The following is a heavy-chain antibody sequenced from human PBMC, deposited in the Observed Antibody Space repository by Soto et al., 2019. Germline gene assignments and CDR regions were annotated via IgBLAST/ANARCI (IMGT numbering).Heavy chain of an antibody. CDR2: IYPGDSDT. D-gene: IGHD6-6*01. Sequence: GESLKISCQGSGYSFASYWIGWVRQMPGKDLEWMGIIYPGDSDTRYSPSFQGQVTISADKSPRTAYLQWTSLKASDTALYYCARTRSFTLGFYYDGMDVWGQGTTVTVSS. J-gene: IGHJ6*02. CDR3: ARTRSFTLGFYYDGMDV. CDR1: GYSFASYW. V-gene: IGHV5-51*01.